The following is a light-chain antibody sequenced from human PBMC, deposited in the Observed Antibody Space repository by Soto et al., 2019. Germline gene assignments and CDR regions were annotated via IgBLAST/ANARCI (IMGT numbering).Light chain of an antibody. CDR1: QSISTN. J-gene: IGKJ5*01. Sequence: EIVITQSPSTLSVSPGERATLSCRASQSISTNLAWYQQKPGQGPRLLIFGASTRATGIPARFSGSGSGTEFTLTISSLQSEDFAIYYCQQYSNWPTFGQGTDWRL. CDR3: QQYSNWPT. CDR2: GAS. V-gene: IGKV3-15*01.